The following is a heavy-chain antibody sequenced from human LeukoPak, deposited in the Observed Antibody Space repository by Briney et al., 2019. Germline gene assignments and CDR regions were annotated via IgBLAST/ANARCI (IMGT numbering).Heavy chain of an antibody. D-gene: IGHD2-8*02. CDR2: ISYDGSNK. Sequence: PGGSLRLSCAASGFTFSSYAIHWVRQAPGKGLEWVALISYDGSNKYYADSVKGRFTISRDNSKNTLYLQMNSLRPEDTAIYYCATYRQVLLPFESWGQGTLVTVSS. CDR3: ATYRQVLLPFES. V-gene: IGHV3-30*04. CDR1: GFTFSSYA. J-gene: IGHJ4*02.